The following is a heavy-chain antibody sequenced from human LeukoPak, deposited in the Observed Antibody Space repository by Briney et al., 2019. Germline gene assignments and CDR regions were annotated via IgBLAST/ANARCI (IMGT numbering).Heavy chain of an antibody. V-gene: IGHV3-74*01. CDR3: ARGGYSGSCDY. CDR1: GFTFSSYW. J-gene: IGHJ4*02. D-gene: IGHD1-26*01. CDR2: INRDGSST. Sequence: SGGSLRLSCAASGFTFSSYWMYWVRQAPGKGLVWVSRINRDGSSTTYVDSVRGRFTISRDNAKNTLYLQMNSLRAEDTAVYYCARGGYSGSCDYWGQGTLVTVSS.